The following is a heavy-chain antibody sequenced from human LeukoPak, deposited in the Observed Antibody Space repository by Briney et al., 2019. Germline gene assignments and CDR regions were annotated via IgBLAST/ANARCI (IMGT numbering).Heavy chain of an antibody. V-gene: IGHV3-30-3*01. CDR2: ISYDGSNK. J-gene: IGHJ4*02. D-gene: IGHD3-22*01. CDR3: ARDLGDYYDSSGYYYGFGY. Sequence: GGSLRLSCAASGFTFSSYAMHWVRQAPGKGLEWVAVISYDGSNKYYADSVKGRFTISRDNSKNTLYLQMNSLRAEDTAVYYCARDLGDYYDSSGYYYGFGYWGQGTLVTVSS. CDR1: GFTFSSYA.